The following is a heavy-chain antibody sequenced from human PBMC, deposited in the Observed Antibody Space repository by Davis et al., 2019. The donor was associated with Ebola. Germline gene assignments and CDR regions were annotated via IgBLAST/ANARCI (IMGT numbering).Heavy chain of an antibody. Sequence: GESLKISCAGSGFTFTNAWMNWVRQAPGKGLEWVANIKQDGSEKYYVDSVKGRFTISRDNAKNSLYLQMNSLRAEDTAVYYCARDPKGYYYGMDVWGQGTTVTVSS. CDR1: GFTFTNAW. CDR2: IKQDGSEK. J-gene: IGHJ6*02. CDR3: ARDPKGYYYGMDV. V-gene: IGHV3-7*03.